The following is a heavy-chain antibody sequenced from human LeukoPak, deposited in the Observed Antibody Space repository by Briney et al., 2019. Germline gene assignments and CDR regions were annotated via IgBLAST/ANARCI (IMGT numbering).Heavy chain of an antibody. CDR2: INPNSGGT. D-gene: IGHD3-3*01. CDR3: ARGVWPDYDFWSGQNGTPTFDY. V-gene: IGHV1-2*02. J-gene: IGHJ4*02. Sequence: VASVKVSCKASGYSFTDYYMYWVRQAPGQGLEWMGWINPNSGGTNYARKVKGRVTMTRDTSINTAHMELRSLTSDDTAVYYCARGVWPDYDFWSGQNGTPTFDYWGQGTLVTVSS. CDR1: GYSFTDYY.